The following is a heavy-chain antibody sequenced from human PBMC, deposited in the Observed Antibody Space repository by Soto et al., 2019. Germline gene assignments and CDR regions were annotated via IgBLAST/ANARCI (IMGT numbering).Heavy chain of an antibody. J-gene: IGHJ6*01. CDR1: GFNFIDYY. CDR2: ISTSGSVV. V-gene: IGHV3-11*01. D-gene: IGHD3-3*01. Sequence: QVQLVESGGGLVKPGGSLRLSCAASGFNFIDYYFSWLRQTPERGLEWVAFISTSGSVVTYAYSVKGRFTISRDNVKNLVHRQLSDLTAQGAAIYYCVRETVAPIVGQDPSYGLDGWGQGTTVTVSS. CDR3: VRETVAPIVGQDPSYGLDG.